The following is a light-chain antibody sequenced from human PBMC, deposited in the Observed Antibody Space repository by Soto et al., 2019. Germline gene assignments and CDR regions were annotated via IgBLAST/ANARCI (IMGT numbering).Light chain of an antibody. CDR1: QSINSY. V-gene: IGKV3-20*01. CDR3: QQYGSSGT. J-gene: IGKJ1*01. Sequence: EIVLTQSPGTLSLSPGERATLSCRASQSINSYLAWYQQRPGQPPRLLIYGASSRATGIPARFSGSGSGTEFTLTISRLEPEDFAVYYCQQYGSSGTFGQGTKVDIK. CDR2: GAS.